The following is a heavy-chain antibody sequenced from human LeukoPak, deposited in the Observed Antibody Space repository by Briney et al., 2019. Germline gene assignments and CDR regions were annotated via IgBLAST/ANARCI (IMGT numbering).Heavy chain of an antibody. J-gene: IGHJ4*02. CDR3: AAIEIATVSFTY. CDR2: IYYSGNT. D-gene: IGHD1-26*01. CDR1: GGSISSSSYY. V-gene: IGHV4-39*01. Sequence: SETLSLTCTVSGGSISSSSYYWGWIRQPPGKGLEWIGSIYYSGNTYYNPSLKSRVTISVDTSKNQFSLKLSSVTVADTAVYYCAAIEIATVSFTYWGQGTRVTVSS.